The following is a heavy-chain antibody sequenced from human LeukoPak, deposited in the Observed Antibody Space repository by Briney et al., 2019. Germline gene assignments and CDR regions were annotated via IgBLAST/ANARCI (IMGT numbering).Heavy chain of an antibody. Sequence: GTSAKASCEASGFTFTSSAVQWVRQARGQRLEWIGWIVVGSGNTNYAQKFQERVTITRDMSTSTAYMELSSLRSGDTAVYYCAADRGDYYDSSGIDAFDIWGQGTMVTVSS. CDR2: IVVGSGNT. CDR1: GFTFTSSA. V-gene: IGHV1-58*01. CDR3: AADRGDYYDSSGIDAFDI. J-gene: IGHJ3*02. D-gene: IGHD3-22*01.